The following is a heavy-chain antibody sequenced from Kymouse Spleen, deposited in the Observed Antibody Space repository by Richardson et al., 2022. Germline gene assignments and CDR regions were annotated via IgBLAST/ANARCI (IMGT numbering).Heavy chain of an antibody. V-gene: IGHV1-3*01. CDR2: INAGNGNT. J-gene: IGHJ4*02. D-gene: IGHD2-2*02. CDR1: GYTFTSYA. Sequence: QVQLVQSGAEVKKPGASVKVSCKASGYTFTSYAMHWVRQAPGQRLEWMGWINAGNGNTKYSQKFQGRVTITRDTSASTAYMELSSLRSEDTAVYYCARDSCSSTSCYYFDYWGQGTLVTVSS. CDR3: ARDSCSSTSCYYFDY.